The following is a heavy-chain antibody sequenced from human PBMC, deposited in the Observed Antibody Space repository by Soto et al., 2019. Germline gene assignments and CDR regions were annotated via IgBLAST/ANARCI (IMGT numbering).Heavy chain of an antibody. V-gene: IGHV4-59*08. D-gene: IGHD3-22*01. Sequence: QVQLQESGPGLVKPSETLSLTCTVSGGSISSYYWSWIRQPPGKGLEWIGYIYYSGSTNYNPSLKSRVTISVDTSKNQVSLKLSSVTAADAAVYYCARSGSSGRIDYWGQGTLVTVSS. J-gene: IGHJ4*02. CDR3: ARSGSSGRIDY. CDR2: IYYSGST. CDR1: GGSISSYY.